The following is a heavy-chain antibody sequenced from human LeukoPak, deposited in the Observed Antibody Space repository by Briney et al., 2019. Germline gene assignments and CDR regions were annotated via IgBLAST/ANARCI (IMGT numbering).Heavy chain of an antibody. J-gene: IGHJ5*02. CDR2: IYTSGST. Sequence: PSETLSLTCTVSGGSISSYYWSWIRQPAGKGLEWIGRIYTSGSTNYNPSLKSRVTMSVDTSKNQFSLKLSSVTAADTAVYYCARDRDTQWLVPFDPWGQGTLVTVSS. V-gene: IGHV4-4*07. D-gene: IGHD6-19*01. CDR1: GGSISSYY. CDR3: ARDRDTQWLVPFDP.